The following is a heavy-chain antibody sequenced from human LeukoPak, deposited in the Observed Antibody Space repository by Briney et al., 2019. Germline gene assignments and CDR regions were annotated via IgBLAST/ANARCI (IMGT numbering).Heavy chain of an antibody. CDR1: GFTFSSYA. CDR3: AREVGGSGYNWFDP. Sequence: GGSLRLSCAASGFTFSSYAMHWVRQAPGKGLEWVAVISYDGGNKYYADSVKGRFTISRDNSKNTLYLQMNSLRAEDTAVYYCAREVGGSGYNWFDPWGQGTLVTVSS. CDR2: ISYDGGNK. V-gene: IGHV3-30-3*01. D-gene: IGHD3-10*01. J-gene: IGHJ5*02.